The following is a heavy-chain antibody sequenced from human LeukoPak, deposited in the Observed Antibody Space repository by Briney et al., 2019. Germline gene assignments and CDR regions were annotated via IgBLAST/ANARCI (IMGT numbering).Heavy chain of an antibody. CDR2: INSDGSST. CDR1: GFTFSSYW. D-gene: IGHD6-19*01. CDR3: ARVRDISGHWGFLDY. V-gene: IGHV3-74*01. Sequence: GGSLRLSCAASGFTFSSYWMHWVRQAPGKGLVWVSRINSDGSSTSYADSVKGRFTISRDNAKNTLYLQMNSLRAEDTAVFYCARVRDISGHWGFLDYWGQGTLVTVSS. J-gene: IGHJ4*02.